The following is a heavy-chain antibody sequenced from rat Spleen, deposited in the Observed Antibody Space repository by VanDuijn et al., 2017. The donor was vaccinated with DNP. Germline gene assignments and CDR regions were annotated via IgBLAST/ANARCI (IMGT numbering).Heavy chain of an antibody. Sequence: EVQLVESGGGLVQPGRSMKLSCAASGFTFSNYDMAWVRQAPKKGLEWVATISYDGSSTYYRDSVKGRFTISRDNAKSTLYLQMDSLRSEDTATYYCTTGRYYDGYYHVFDYWGQGVMVTVSS. J-gene: IGHJ2*01. CDR2: ISYDGSST. CDR3: TTGRYYDGYYHVFDY. CDR1: GFTFSNYD. D-gene: IGHD1-12*03. V-gene: IGHV5-7*01.